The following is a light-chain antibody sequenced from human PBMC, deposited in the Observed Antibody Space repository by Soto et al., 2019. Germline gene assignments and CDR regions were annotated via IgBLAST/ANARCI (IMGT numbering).Light chain of an antibody. Sequence: QSALTQPRSVSGSPGQSVTISCTGTSSDVGSYNYVSWYQQHPGKAPKLMIYDVSKRPSGVPDRFSGSKSGNTASLTISGLQAEDEADYYCCSYAGSYTEVFGTGTKLTVL. J-gene: IGLJ1*01. CDR3: CSYAGSYTEV. CDR1: SSDVGSYNY. CDR2: DVS. V-gene: IGLV2-11*01.